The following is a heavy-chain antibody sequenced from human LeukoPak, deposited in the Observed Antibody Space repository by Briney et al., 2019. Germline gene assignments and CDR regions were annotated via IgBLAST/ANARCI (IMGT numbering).Heavy chain of an antibody. CDR3: ARDGYSYGYGSNWFDP. Sequence: GGSLRLSCAASGFTFSSNAMSWVRQAPGKGLEWVSAITSGGVTHYAGSVRGRFTISRDNSKSTVYLQMDSLRAEDAAVYYCARDGYSYGYGSNWFDPWGQGTLVTVSS. J-gene: IGHJ5*02. D-gene: IGHD5-18*01. V-gene: IGHV3-23*01. CDR2: ITSGGVT. CDR1: GFTFSSNA.